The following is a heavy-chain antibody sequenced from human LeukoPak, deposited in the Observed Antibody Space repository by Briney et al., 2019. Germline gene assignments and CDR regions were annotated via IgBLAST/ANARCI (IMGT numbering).Heavy chain of an antibody. CDR3: ARARYSSSWYEPHDAFGI. J-gene: IGHJ3*02. CDR1: GLTFSSYA. V-gene: IGHV3-48*01. D-gene: IGHD6-13*01. CDR2: ISSGSSTI. Sequence: GGSLRLSCAVSGLTFSSYAMSWVRQAPGKGLEWVSYISSGSSTIYYADSVKGRFTISRDNAKNSLYLQMNSLRAEDTAVYYCARARYSSSWYEPHDAFGIWGQGTMVTVSS.